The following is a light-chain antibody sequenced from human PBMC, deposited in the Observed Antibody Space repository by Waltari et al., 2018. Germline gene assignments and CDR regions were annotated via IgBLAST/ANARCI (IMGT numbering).Light chain of an antibody. CDR1: QSISTN. J-gene: IGKJ4*01. CDR3: QQYYGAPLT. CDR2: GAS. V-gene: IGKV3-15*01. Sequence: IVMTQSPATLSVSPGERATLSCRASQSISTNLAWFQGKPGQAPRLLIYGASTRATGVPARFSGSGSGTYFTLVISSLQSEDVAVYYCQQYYGAPLTFGGGTKVEIK.